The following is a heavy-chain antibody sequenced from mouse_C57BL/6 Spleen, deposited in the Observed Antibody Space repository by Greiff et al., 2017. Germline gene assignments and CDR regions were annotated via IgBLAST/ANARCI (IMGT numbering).Heavy chain of an antibody. J-gene: IGHJ4*01. Sequence: EVKLMESGPELVKPGASVKISCKASGYSFTDYNMNWVKQSNGKSLEWIGGINPNYGTTSYNQKFKGKATLTVDQSSSTAYMQLNSLTSEDSAVYYCARAPYYYGYAMDYWGQGTSVTVSS. V-gene: IGHV1-39*01. CDR2: INPNYGTT. D-gene: IGHD1-1*01. CDR3: ARAPYYYGYAMDY. CDR1: GYSFTDYN.